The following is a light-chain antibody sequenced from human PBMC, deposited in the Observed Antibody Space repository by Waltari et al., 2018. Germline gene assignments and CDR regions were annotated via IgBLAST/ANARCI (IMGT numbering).Light chain of an antibody. CDR3: QQRSNWPPT. V-gene: IGKV3-11*01. CDR1: VSVSTY. Sequence: EIVLTQSPATLSLSPGARATLSCRASVSVSTYLAWYQQQRGQSPRLLIYDASNRATGIPARFSGSGSGTDFTLTISSLEPEDFAVYYCQQRSNWPPTFGQGTKVEIK. J-gene: IGKJ1*01. CDR2: DAS.